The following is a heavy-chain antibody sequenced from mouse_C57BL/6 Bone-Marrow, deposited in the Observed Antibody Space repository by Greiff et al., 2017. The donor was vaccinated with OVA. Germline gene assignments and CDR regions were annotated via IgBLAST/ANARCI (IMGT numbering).Heavy chain of an antibody. Sequence: EVQLVESGGGLVQPGESLKLSCESNEYEFPSHDMSWVRKTPEKRLELVAAINSDGGSTYYPDTMERRVIISRDNTNKTLYLQMSSLRYEDTALYYCARPPAYYTGYYAMYYWGQGTSVTVSS. J-gene: IGHJ4*01. D-gene: IGHD2-12*01. CDR2: INSDGGST. V-gene: IGHV5-2*01. CDR1: EYEFPSHD. CDR3: ARPPAYYTGYYAMYY.